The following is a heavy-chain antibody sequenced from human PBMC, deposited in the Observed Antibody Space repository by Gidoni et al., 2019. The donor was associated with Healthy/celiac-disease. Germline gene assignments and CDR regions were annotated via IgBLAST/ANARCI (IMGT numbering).Heavy chain of an antibody. V-gene: IGHV4-59*01. Sequence: QVQLQESGPGLVKPSETLSLTCTVPGGSIRSYYWSWIRQPPGKGLEWIGYIYYSGSTNYNPSLKSRVTISVDTSKNQFSLKLSSVTAADTAVYYCARGGMATRYYFDYWGQGTLVTVSS. CDR1: GGSIRSYY. D-gene: IGHD5-12*01. CDR2: IYYSGST. CDR3: ARGGMATRYYFDY. J-gene: IGHJ4*02.